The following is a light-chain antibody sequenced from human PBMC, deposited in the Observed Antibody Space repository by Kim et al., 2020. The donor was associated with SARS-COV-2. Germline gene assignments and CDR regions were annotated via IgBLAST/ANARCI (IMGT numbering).Light chain of an antibody. CDR2: GAS. V-gene: IGKV3-20*01. CDR1: QSINSYY. J-gene: IGKJ4*01. Sequence: SLSPGERATLSCRASQSINSYYLAWYQQKAGQAPRLLMRGASSRATGIPDRFSGSGSGTDFTLIISRLEPGDSAVYYCQQFGNSLTFGGGTKVEI. CDR3: QQFGNSLT.